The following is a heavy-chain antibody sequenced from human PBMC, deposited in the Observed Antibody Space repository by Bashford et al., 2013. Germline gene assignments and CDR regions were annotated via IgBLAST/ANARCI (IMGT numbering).Heavy chain of an antibody. Sequence: SSETLSLTCAVSGYSISSGYYWGWIRQPPGKGLEWIGIIYHSGRTYYNPSLRGRVTMSVDTSKNQFSLKLSSVTAADTAVYYCAREGNNYGDYVGWGQGTLVTVSS. J-gene: IGHJ4*02. CDR2: IYHSGRT. D-gene: IGHD4-17*01. CDR3: AREGNNYGDYVG. V-gene: IGHV4-38-2*01. CDR1: GYSISSGYY.